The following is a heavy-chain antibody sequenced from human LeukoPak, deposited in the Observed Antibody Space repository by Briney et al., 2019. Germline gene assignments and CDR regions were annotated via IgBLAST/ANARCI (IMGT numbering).Heavy chain of an antibody. D-gene: IGHD6-13*01. CDR1: GFTFSSYW. V-gene: IGHV3-7*01. CDR3: ARPYSSSWYFPDPYYFDY. J-gene: IGHJ4*02. Sequence: PGGSLRLSCAASGFTFSSYWMSWFRQAPGKGLEWVANIKQDGSEKYYVDSVKGRFTISRDNAKNSLYLQMNSLRAEDTAVYYCARPYSSSWYFPDPYYFDYWGQGTLVTVSS. CDR2: IKQDGSEK.